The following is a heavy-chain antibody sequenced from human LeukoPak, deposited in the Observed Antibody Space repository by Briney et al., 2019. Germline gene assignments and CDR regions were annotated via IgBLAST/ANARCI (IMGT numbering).Heavy chain of an antibody. J-gene: IGHJ4*02. CDR1: GFTFSSYW. Sequence: GGSLRLSCAASGFTFSSYWMSWVRQAPGKGLEWVANIKQDGSEKYYVDSVKGRFTISRDNAKNSLYLQMNSLRAEDTAVYYCAKDRGSLDSSGWYLDYWGQGTLVTVSS. V-gene: IGHV3-7*03. CDR3: AKDRGSLDSSGWYLDY. D-gene: IGHD6-19*01. CDR2: IKQDGSEK.